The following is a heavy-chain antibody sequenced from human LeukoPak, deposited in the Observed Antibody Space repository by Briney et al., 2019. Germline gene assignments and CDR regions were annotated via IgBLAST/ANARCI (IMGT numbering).Heavy chain of an antibody. J-gene: IGHJ6*03. CDR3: ARDRIIMAKSYYYYYYMDV. V-gene: IGHV1-69*13. Sequence: SVKVSCKASGSTFSSYAISWVRQAPGQGLEWMGGIIPIFGTANYAQKFQGRVTITADESTSTAYMELSSLRSEDTAVYYCARDRIIMAKSYYYYYYMDVWGKGTTVTVSS. D-gene: IGHD5-12*01. CDR1: GSTFSSYA. CDR2: IIPIFGTA.